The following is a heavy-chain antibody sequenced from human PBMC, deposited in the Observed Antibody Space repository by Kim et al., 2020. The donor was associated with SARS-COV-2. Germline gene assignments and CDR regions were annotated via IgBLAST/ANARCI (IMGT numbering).Heavy chain of an antibody. Sequence: GGSLRLSCAASGFTFSRYAMHWVRQAPGKGLEWVALISYDGSNKYYTDSVKGRFTISRDNSKNKMYLQMNSLRADDTAVYYCARDGGSYRFDYWGQGTLV. CDR3: ARDGGSYRFDY. D-gene: IGHD1-26*01. J-gene: IGHJ4*02. CDR1: GFTFSRYA. CDR2: ISYDGSNK. V-gene: IGHV3-30*04.